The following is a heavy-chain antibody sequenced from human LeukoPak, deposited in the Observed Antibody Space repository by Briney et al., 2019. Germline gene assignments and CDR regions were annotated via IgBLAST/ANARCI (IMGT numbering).Heavy chain of an antibody. CDR2: IIGSGGSA. CDR1: GFTFSNYA. V-gene: IGHV3-23*01. D-gene: IGHD4-17*01. J-gene: IGHJ4*02. CDR3: AKAARTTVTYSFDS. Sequence: GGSLRLSCAASGFTFSNYAMSWVRQAPGKGLEWVSAIIGSGGSAYYADSVKGRFTISRDNSKNTLYLQMNSLRAEDTAIYYCAKAARTTVTYSFDSWGQGTLVTVSS.